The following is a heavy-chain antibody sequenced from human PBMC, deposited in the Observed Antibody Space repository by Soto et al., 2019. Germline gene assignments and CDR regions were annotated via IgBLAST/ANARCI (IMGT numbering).Heavy chain of an antibody. Sequence: GESLKISCKGSRNNFTNYWITWVRQMPGKGLEWMGRIDPSDSYTQYSPSFQGLVTISADKSISTAYLQWSSLKASDTAIYYCASQMRNDNWFDPWGQGTLVTVSS. CDR2: IDPSDSYT. V-gene: IGHV5-10-1*01. CDR3: ASQMRNDNWFDP. CDR1: RNNFTNYW. D-gene: IGHD3-16*01. J-gene: IGHJ5*02.